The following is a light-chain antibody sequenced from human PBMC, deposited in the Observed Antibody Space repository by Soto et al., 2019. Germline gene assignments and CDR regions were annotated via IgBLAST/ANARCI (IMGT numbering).Light chain of an antibody. CDR2: GVS. Sequence: DIQMTQSPSSLSASVGDRVTITCRASQGITNYLAWYRQKPGEVPKLLIYGVSTLQSGVPSRFSGSGSGTEFTLTISSLQPEDVATYYCQKYNSAPYTFGQGTKLEIK. CDR3: QKYNSAPYT. V-gene: IGKV1-27*01. CDR1: QGITNY. J-gene: IGKJ2*01.